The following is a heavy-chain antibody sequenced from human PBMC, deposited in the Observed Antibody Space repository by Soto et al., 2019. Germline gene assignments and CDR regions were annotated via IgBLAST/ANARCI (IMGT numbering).Heavy chain of an antibody. CDR3: ARVKTRYYGSGSDYFDY. D-gene: IGHD3-10*01. CDR1: GFTVSSNY. Sequence: GGFLRLSCAASGFTVSSNYMSWVRQAPGKGLEWVSVIYSGGSTYYADSVKGRFTISRDNSKNTLYLQMNSLRAEDTAVYYCARVKTRYYGSGSDYFDYWGQGTLVTVSS. J-gene: IGHJ4*02. CDR2: IYSGGST. V-gene: IGHV3-66*01.